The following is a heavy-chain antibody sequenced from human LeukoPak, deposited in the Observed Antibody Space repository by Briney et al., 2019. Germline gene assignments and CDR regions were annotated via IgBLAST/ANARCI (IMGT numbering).Heavy chain of an antibody. CDR1: GFTFSSYW. CDR2: IKQDGSEK. Sequence: PGGSLRLSCAASGFTFSSYWMSWVRQAPGKGLEWVANIKQDGSEKYYVDSVKGRFTISRDNAKNSLYLQMNSLRAEDTAVYYCARDASRGYSGYDSDVYAYWGQGTLVTVSS. J-gene: IGHJ4*02. D-gene: IGHD5-12*01. V-gene: IGHV3-7*01. CDR3: ARDASRGYSGYDSDVYAY.